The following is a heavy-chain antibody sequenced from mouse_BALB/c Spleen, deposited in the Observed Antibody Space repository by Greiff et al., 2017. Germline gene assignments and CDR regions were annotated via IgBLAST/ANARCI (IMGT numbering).Heavy chain of an antibody. CDR1: GFNIKDTY. CDR2: IDPANGNT. D-gene: IGHD2-5*01. CDR3: ARDSNSYAMDY. J-gene: IGHJ4*01. V-gene: IGHV14-3*02. Sequence: VQLQQSGAELVKPGASVKLSCTASGFNIKDTYMHWVKQRPEQGLEWIGRIDPANGNTEYDPKFQGKATITADTSSNTAYLQLSSLTSEDTAVYYCARDSNSYAMDYWGQGTSVTVSS.